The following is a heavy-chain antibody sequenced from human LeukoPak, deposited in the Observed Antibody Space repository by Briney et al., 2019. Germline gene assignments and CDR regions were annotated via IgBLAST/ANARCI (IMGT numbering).Heavy chain of an antibody. CDR1: GYSFTSYW. CDR2: IYPGDSDT. J-gene: IGHJ5*02. V-gene: IGHV5-51*01. Sequence: GESLKISCKGSGYSFTSYWIGWVRQMPGKGLEWMGIIYPGDSDTRYSPSFQGQVTISADKSISTAYLQWSSLKASDTAMYYCARHLGRVVIPTLSWSDPWGQGTLVTVSS. D-gene: IGHD3-3*01. CDR3: ARHLGRVVIPTLSWSDP.